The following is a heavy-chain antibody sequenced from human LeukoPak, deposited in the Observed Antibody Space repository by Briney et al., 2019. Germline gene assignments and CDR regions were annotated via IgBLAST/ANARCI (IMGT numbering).Heavy chain of an antibody. V-gene: IGHV3-7*01. CDR3: TGTGWPD. CDR1: GSTFTYW. J-gene: IGHJ4*02. Sequence: GGSLRLSCVVSGSTFTYWMQWVRQAPGKGLEWVDTLKQDGSVKYYMDSVKGRFTISGDIARKSMFLQMNSLRVEDTAIYYCTGTGWPDWGQGTLVAVSS. CDR2: LKQDGSVK. D-gene: IGHD6-19*01.